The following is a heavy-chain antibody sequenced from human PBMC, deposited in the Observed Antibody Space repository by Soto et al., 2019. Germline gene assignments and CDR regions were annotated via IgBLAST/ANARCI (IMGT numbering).Heavy chain of an antibody. J-gene: IGHJ4*02. D-gene: IGHD3-3*01. CDR2: ISGSGGST. Sequence: GGSLRLSCAASGFTFSSYAMSWVRQAPGKGLEWVSAISGSGGSTYYADSVKGRFTISRDNSKNTLYLQMNSLRAEDTAVYYCAILPGGKFLEWLLKDYWGQGTLVTVSS. CDR1: GFTFSSYA. V-gene: IGHV3-23*01. CDR3: AILPGGKFLEWLLKDY.